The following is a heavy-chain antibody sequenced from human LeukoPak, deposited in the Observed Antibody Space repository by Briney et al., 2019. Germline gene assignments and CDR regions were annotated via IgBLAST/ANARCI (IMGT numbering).Heavy chain of an antibody. J-gene: IGHJ6*03. CDR1: GFTVSSNY. CDR3: ARRIGRVYYYYMDV. V-gene: IGHV3-53*01. CDR2: IYSGGST. Sequence: GGSLRLSCAASGFTVSSNYMSWVRQAPGKGLEWVSVIYSGGSTYYADSVKGRFTISRDNSKNTLYLQMNSLRAEDTAVYYCARRIGRVYYYYMDVWGKGTTVTVSS. D-gene: IGHD2-15*01.